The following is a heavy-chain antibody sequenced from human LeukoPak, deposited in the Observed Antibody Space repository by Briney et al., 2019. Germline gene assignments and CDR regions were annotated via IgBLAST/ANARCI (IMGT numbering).Heavy chain of an antibody. CDR1: GFTFSRYA. CDR3: ARDRANNWFDP. CDR2: ISYDGSNK. J-gene: IGHJ5*02. Sequence: GGSLRLSCAASGFTFSRYAMHWVRQAPGKGLEWVAVISYDGSNKYYADSVKGRFTISRDNSKNTLYLQMNSLRAEDTAVYYCARDRANNWFDPWGQGTLVTVSS. V-gene: IGHV3-30*04.